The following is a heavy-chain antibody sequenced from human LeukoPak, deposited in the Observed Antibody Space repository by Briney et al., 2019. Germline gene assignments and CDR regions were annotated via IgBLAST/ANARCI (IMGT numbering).Heavy chain of an antibody. J-gene: IGHJ4*02. CDR1: GSSISSYY. D-gene: IGHD6-13*01. V-gene: IGHV4-59*01. CDR2: IYYSGST. CDR3: ARGQVLGYSNY. Sequence: SETLSLTCAVSGSSISSYYWSWIRQPPGKGLEWIGYIYYSGSTNYNPSLKSRVTISVDTSKNQFSLKLSSVTAADTAVYYCARGQVLGYSNYWGQGTLVTVSS.